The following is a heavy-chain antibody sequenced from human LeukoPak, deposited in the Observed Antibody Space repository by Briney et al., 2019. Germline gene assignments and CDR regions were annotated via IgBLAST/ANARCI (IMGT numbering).Heavy chain of an antibody. V-gene: IGHV3-23*01. D-gene: IGHD2-2*01. Sequence: PGGSLRPSCAASGFTLSSYAMSWDRQAPGNGLEWVSAISGSGGSTYYADSVKGRFTISRDNSKNTLYLQMNSLRAEDTAVYYCAKNGQLLSAYYFDYWGQGTLVTVSS. CDR2: ISGSGGST. CDR1: GFTLSSYA. CDR3: AKNGQLLSAYYFDY. J-gene: IGHJ4*02.